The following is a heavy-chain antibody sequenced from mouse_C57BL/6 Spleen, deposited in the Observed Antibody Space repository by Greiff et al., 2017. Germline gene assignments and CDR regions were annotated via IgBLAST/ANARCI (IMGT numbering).Heavy chain of an antibody. CDR1: GSTFTSYW. D-gene: IGHD2-1*01. CDR3: ARDYGNYEGWFAY. J-gene: IGHJ3*01. V-gene: IGHV1-7*01. Sequence: QVQLQQSVAELAKPGASVKLSCKASGSTFTSYWMHWVKQRPGQGLEWIGYINPSSGYTKYNQKFKDKATLTADKSSSAAYMQLSSLTYEDSAVYYCARDYGNYEGWFAYWGQGTLVTVSA. CDR2: INPSSGYT.